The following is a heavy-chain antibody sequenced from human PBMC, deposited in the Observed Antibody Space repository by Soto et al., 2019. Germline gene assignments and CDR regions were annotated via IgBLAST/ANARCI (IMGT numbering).Heavy chain of an antibody. J-gene: IGHJ4*02. CDR1: GYTFTKYG. CDR2: ISVYNGNT. V-gene: IGHV1-18*01. CDR3: AKVISQASRPSYSDC. D-gene: IGHD3-16*02. Sequence: QVQLVQSGAEVKKPGTSVKVSCKASGYTFTKYGITWVRQAPGQGLEWMGWISVYNGNTKYGQKFRDRVTMTTDTSTTSACMELRSRRSDDAAVYYCAKVISQASRPSYSDCWGPGTLVTVSS.